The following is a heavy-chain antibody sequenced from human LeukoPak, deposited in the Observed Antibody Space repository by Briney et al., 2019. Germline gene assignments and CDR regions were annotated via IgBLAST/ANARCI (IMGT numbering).Heavy chain of an antibody. Sequence: GASVKASCKVSGYTLTELSMHWVRQAPGKGLEWMGGFDPEDGETIYAQKFQGRVTMTEDTSTDTAYMELSSLRSEDTAVYYCATIKPGTFWFDPWGQGTLVTVSS. J-gene: IGHJ5*02. V-gene: IGHV1-24*01. CDR3: ATIKPGTFWFDP. CDR1: GYTLTELS. CDR2: FDPEDGET. D-gene: IGHD1-7*01.